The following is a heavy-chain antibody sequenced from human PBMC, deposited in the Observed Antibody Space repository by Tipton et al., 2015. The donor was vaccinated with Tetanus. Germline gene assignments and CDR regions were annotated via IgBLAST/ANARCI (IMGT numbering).Heavy chain of an antibody. CDR2: IYYSGDT. CDR1: GDSISRGGYF. Sequence: TLSLTCTVSGDSISRGGYFWNWIRQRPGKGPEWVGYIYYSGDTYYKPSLKSRVSMSVDTSKNQFSLNLSSVAAADTAVYYCARDQGGGRVVRLNWLDPWGQGTLVTVSS. D-gene: IGHD6-6*01. V-gene: IGHV4-31*03. J-gene: IGHJ5*02. CDR3: ARDQGGGRVVRLNWLDP.